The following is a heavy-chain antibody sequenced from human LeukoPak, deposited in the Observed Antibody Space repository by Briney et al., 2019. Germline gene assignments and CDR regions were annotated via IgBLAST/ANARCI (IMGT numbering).Heavy chain of an antibody. Sequence: GGSLRLSCAASGFTFSSYSMNWVRQAPGKGLEWVSYISSSSSTIYYADSVKGRFTISRDNAKNSLYLQMNSLRAEDTAMYYCARGSGYEHSRGGAFDIWGQGTMVTVSS. D-gene: IGHD5-12*01. J-gene: IGHJ3*02. V-gene: IGHV3-48*04. CDR1: GFTFSSYS. CDR3: ARGSGYEHSRGGAFDI. CDR2: ISSSSSTI.